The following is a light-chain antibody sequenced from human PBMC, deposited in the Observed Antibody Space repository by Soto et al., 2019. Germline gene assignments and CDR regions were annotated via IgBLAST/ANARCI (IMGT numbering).Light chain of an antibody. CDR1: QSVSSN. Sequence: EIVMAQSPATLSVSPGERATLSCRASQSVSSNLAWYQQKRGQAPRLLIYGASSRATGIPARFSGSGSGTEFTLTIGSLQSDDFVVYYCQQYNNWPRTFGQGTKVDIK. CDR2: GAS. J-gene: IGKJ2*01. CDR3: QQYNNWPRT. V-gene: IGKV3-15*01.